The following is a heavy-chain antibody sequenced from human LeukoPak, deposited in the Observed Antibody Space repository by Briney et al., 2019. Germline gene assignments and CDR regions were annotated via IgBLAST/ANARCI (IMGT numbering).Heavy chain of an antibody. Sequence: GRSLRLSCAASGFTFSSYAMSGVRQAPGKGLEWVSDITSSGGSTYYADSVKGRFTISRDNSKNTLYLQMNSLRAEDSAIYYRAKEISRMFHYWGHGTLVTVSS. CDR1: GFTFSSYA. J-gene: IGHJ4*01. V-gene: IGHV3-23*01. CDR3: AKEISRMFHY. D-gene: IGHD2-2*01. CDR2: ITSSGGST.